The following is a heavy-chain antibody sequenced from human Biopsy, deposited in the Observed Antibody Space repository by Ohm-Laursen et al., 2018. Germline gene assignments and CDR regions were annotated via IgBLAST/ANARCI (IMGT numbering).Heavy chain of an antibody. CDR3: SKRDLSGTSPV. J-gene: IGHJ6*02. Sequence: GTLSLTCTVSGGPFGINSHYWIWIRQPPGKGLEWIASIYYGGTTHYNASLQGRVTISVDQPKNEFSLRLTSVTAADTGVYYCSKRDLSGTSPVWGQGTTVTVSS. CDR1: GGPFGINSHY. CDR2: IYYGGTT. V-gene: IGHV4-39*01. D-gene: IGHD1-26*01.